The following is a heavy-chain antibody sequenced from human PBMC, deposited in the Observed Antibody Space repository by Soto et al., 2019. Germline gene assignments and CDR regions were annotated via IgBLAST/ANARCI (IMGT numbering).Heavy chain of an antibody. Sequence: ASVKVSCKASGYTFSGYYIHWLRQAPGQGLEWMGWINPNSGGTNYAQKFQGRVTVTRDAPTSTAYMELSRLTSDDTAVYYCARSLTEGYCTITGCYTRPLYGMDVWGQGTTVTVSS. V-gene: IGHV1-2*02. J-gene: IGHJ6*02. CDR3: ARSLTEGYCTITGCYTRPLYGMDV. CDR1: GYTFSGYY. D-gene: IGHD2-2*02. CDR2: INPNSGGT.